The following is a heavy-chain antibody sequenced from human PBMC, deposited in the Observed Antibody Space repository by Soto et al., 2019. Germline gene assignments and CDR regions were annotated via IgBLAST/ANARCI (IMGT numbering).Heavy chain of an antibody. D-gene: IGHD3-22*01. Sequence: SETLSLTCTVSGASISSSYWSLIRQSPGKRLEWIGYVYYSGSTKYNPSLKSRVTISVDTSKNQFSLKLSSVTAADTAVYYCARGYYDSNGQSNTFDIWGQGTMVTVSS. CDR3: ARGYYDSNGQSNTFDI. CDR1: GASISSSY. V-gene: IGHV4-59*01. CDR2: VYYSGST. J-gene: IGHJ3*02.